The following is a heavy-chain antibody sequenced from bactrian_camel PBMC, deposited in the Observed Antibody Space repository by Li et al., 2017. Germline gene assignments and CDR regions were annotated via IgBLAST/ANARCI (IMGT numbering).Heavy chain of an antibody. CDR3: AADALSFGPAMRAGLGPRDSPFLV. V-gene: IGHV3S42*01. CDR2: IYFGGGPGDL. D-gene: IGHD1*01. Sequence: VESGGESVQAGGSLRLTCVTSGLPSHTLWMGWFRQAPGKEREGISAIYFGGGPGDLRYADSVKGRFTISKESGKNVLYLEMNNLKPDDTAMYYCAADALSFGPAMRAGLGPRDSPFLVWGQGTQVTVS. J-gene: IGHJ4*01. CDR1: GLPSHTLW.